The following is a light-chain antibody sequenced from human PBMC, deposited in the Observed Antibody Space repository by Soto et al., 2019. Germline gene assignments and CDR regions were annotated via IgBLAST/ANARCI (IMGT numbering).Light chain of an antibody. Sequence: EIVLTQSPGTLSLSPGERATLSCRASQRVTSSYLAWYQQKPGQAPRLLIYGASSRATGIPDRFSGSGSGTDFTLTISTLEPEDFAVYYCQQYHSSPRTCDEGIKAEIK. CDR2: GAS. CDR1: QRVTSSY. CDR3: QQYHSSPRT. V-gene: IGKV3-20*01. J-gene: IGKJ1*01.